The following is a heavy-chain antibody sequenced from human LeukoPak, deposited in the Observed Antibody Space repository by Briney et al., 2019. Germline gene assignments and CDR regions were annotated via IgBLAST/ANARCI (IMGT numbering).Heavy chain of an antibody. CDR2: IYYSGST. V-gene: IGHV4-39*07. Sequence: TSETLSLTCTVSGGSISSSSYYWGWIRQPPGKGLEWIGSIYYSGSTYYNPSLKSRVTISVDTSKNQFSLKLSSVTAADTAVYYCATRNRGEMATIIFDYWGQGTLVTVSS. CDR1: GGSISSSSYY. CDR3: ATRNRGEMATIIFDY. D-gene: IGHD5-24*01. J-gene: IGHJ4*02.